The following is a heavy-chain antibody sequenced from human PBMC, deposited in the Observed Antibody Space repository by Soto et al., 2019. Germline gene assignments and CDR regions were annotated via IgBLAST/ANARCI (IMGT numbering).Heavy chain of an antibody. CDR3: AHRLTATAFDI. CDR2: IYWDDDK. J-gene: IGHJ3*02. V-gene: IGHV2-5*02. Sequence: QITLKESGPTLVKPAQTLTLTCTFSGFSLSTSGVAVGWIRQPPGKALEWLALIYWDDDKRYSPSMKGRLTITRDTSKNQVVLIMTNMDPEDTATYYCAHRLTATAFDIWGQGTMVTVSS. D-gene: IGHD2-21*02. CDR1: GFSLSTSGVA.